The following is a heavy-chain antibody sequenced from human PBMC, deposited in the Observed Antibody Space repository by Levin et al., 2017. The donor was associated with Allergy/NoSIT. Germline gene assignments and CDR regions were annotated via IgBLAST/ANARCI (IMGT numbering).Heavy chain of an antibody. CDR1: GGSFSGYY. J-gene: IGHJ4*02. Sequence: SETLSLTCAVYGGSFSGYYWSWIRQPPGKGLEWIGEINHSGSTNYNPSLKSRVTISVDTSKNQFSLKLSSVTAADTAVYYCASTKYSSSLAYYWGQGTLVTVSS. CDR2: INHSGST. CDR3: ASTKYSSSLAYY. V-gene: IGHV4-34*01. D-gene: IGHD6-13*01.